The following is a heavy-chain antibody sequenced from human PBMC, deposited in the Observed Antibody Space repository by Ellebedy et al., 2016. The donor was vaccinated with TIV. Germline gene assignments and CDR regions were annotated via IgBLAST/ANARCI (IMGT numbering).Heavy chain of an antibody. V-gene: IGHV3-21*01. Sequence: GESLKISCAASGFTFSSYGMNWVRQAPGKGLEWVSSISSSSSYIYYADSVKGRFTISRDNAKNSLYLQMNSLRAEDTAVYYCARDREGEYDILTGSFYFDYWGQGTLVTVSS. CDR2: ISSSSSYI. D-gene: IGHD3-9*01. CDR3: ARDREGEYDILTGSFYFDY. CDR1: GFTFSSYG. J-gene: IGHJ4*02.